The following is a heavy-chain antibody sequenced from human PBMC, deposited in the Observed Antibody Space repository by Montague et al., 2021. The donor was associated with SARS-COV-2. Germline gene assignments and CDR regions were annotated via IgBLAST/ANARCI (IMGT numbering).Heavy chain of an antibody. J-gene: IGHJ4*02. V-gene: IGHV4-59*01. Sequence: SETLSLTCTVSGGSISSYYWSWIRQPPGKGLEWIGYIYYSGSTSYNPSLKSRVTISVDTSKNQFSLKLSSVTAADTAVYYCARGGERSLRERPLDYWGQGTLVTVSS. CDR2: IYYSGST. CDR3: ARGGERSLRERPLDY. CDR1: GGSISSYY. D-gene: IGHD3-16*01.